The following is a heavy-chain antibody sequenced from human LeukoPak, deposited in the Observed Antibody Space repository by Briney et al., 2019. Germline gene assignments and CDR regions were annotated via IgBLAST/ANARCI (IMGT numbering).Heavy chain of an antibody. CDR1: GITLANYG. CDR2: VSGSGGST. J-gene: IGHJ4*02. Sequence: GGSLRLSCVVSGITLANYGMSWVRQAPGKGLEWVAGVSGSGGSTNYADSVKGRFTISRDNPKNTLYLQMNSLRAEDTAVYFCAKRGVVIRVILVGFHKQAYYFDSWGQGALVTVSS. CDR3: AKRGVVIRVILVGFHKQAYYFDS. D-gene: IGHD3-22*01. V-gene: IGHV3-23*01.